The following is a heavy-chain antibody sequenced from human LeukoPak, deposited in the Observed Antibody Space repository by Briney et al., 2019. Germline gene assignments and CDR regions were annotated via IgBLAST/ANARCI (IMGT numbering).Heavy chain of an antibody. CDR2: IRRKANGGTT. D-gene: IGHD3-10*01. Sequence: GRSLRLSCTASGFTFGDYAMSWLRQAPGEGLEWVGFIRRKANGGTTEYAASVKGRFTISRDDSKSIAYLQMNSLKTEDTAVYYCTRGRRGGRFGELSTFDYWGQGTLVIVSS. CDR3: TRGRRGGRFGELSTFDY. J-gene: IGHJ4*02. CDR1: GFTFGDYA. V-gene: IGHV3-49*03.